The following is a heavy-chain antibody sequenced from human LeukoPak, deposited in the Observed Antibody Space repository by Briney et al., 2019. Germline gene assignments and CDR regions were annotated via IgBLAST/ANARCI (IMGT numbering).Heavy chain of an antibody. V-gene: IGHV4-39*01. Sequence: PSETLSLTCTVSGGSIGSSGYYWGWIRQPPGKGLEWIGSIYYSGSTYYNPSLKSRLTISVDTSKNQFSVKVSSVTAADTAVYYCARQGRRMGYDFWSGYRHFDYWGQGTLVTVSS. CDR3: ARQGRRMGYDFWSGYRHFDY. CDR1: GGSIGSSGYY. J-gene: IGHJ4*02. D-gene: IGHD3-3*01. CDR2: IYYSGST.